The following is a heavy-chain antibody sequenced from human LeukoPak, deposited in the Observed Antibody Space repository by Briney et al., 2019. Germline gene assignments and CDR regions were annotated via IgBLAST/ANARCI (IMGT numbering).Heavy chain of an antibody. J-gene: IGHJ4*02. V-gene: IGHV4-59*01. CDR3: ARVAAIIYYGSGSYYGPFDC. D-gene: IGHD3-10*01. Sequence: PSETLSLTCTVSGGSISSYYWSWIRQPPGKGLEWIGYIYYSGSTNYNPSLKSRVTISVDTSKNQFSLKLSSVTAADTAVYYCARVAAIIYYGSGSYYGPFDCWGQGTLVTVSS. CDR2: IYYSGST. CDR1: GGSISSYY.